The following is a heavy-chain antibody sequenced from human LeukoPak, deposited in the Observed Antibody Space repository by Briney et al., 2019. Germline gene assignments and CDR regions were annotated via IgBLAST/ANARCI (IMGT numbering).Heavy chain of an antibody. CDR3: ARHLRVPGIIGTNFDY. V-gene: IGHV4-39*01. J-gene: IGHJ4*02. CDR1: GGSISSSSYY. CDR2: IYYSGST. D-gene: IGHD1-7*01. Sequence: SETLSLTCTVSGGSISSSSYYWGWIRQPPGKGLEWIGSIYYSGSTYYNPSLKSRVTISVDTSKNQFSLKLSSVTAADTAVYYCARHLRVPGIIGTNFDYWGQGTLVTVSS.